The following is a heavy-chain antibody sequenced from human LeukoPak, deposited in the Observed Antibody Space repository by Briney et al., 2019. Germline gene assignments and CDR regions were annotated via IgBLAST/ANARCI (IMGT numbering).Heavy chain of an antibody. CDR2: ISSRSNTI. CDR3: ARWGRTYNILTGYSY. J-gene: IGHJ4*02. CDR1: GLTFNNYA. D-gene: IGHD3-9*01. V-gene: IGHV3-48*04. Sequence: QPGGSLRLSCAVSGLTFNNYAMSWVRQAPGKGLEWVSYISSRSNTIYYADSVKGRFTISRDNAKNSLYLHMNSLRSEDTAVYYCARWGRTYNILTGYSYWGQGTLVTVSS.